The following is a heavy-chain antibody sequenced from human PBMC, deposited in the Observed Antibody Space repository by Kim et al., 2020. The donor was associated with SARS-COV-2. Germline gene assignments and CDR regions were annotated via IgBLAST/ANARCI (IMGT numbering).Heavy chain of an antibody. CDR1: GYSFTSYW. CDR2: IDPSDSYT. J-gene: IGHJ5*02. D-gene: IGHD4-17*01. CDR3: ASQHTAYGDYVGWFDP. Sequence: GESLKISCKGSGYSFTSYWISWVRQMPGKGLEWMGRIDPSDSYTNYSPSFQGHVTISADKSISTAYLQWSSLKASDTAMYYCASQHTAYGDYVGWFDPWGQGTLVTVSS. V-gene: IGHV5-10-1*01.